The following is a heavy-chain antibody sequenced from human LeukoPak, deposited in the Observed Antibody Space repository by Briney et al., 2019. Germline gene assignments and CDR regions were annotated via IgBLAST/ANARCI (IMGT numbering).Heavy chain of an antibody. Sequence: ASVKVSCKASGYTFTGCYIHWIRQAPGQGLEWMGWIDPNSGGTNYAPKFQGRVTMTRDTSISTAYMELSRLRSNDTAMYFCARGSDFWCGKPLYFFDHWGQGTLVPVSS. J-gene: IGHJ4*02. CDR2: IDPNSGGT. V-gene: IGHV1-2*02. CDR1: GYTFTGCY. CDR3: ARGSDFWCGKPLYFFDH. D-gene: IGHD3-3*01.